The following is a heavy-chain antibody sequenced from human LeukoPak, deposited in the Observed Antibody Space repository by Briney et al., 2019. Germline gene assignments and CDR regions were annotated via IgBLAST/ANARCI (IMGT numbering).Heavy chain of an antibody. V-gene: IGHV4-59*01. Sequence: SETLSLTCIVSGGPISSYYWSWIRQPPGKGLEWIGYIYNSGITNHNPSLKSRVTISVDTSKNQFSLKLSSVTAADTAVYYCARAPRYSGSYYAPKFYFDYWGQGTLVTVSS. CDR2: IYNSGIT. CDR1: GGPISSYY. D-gene: IGHD1-26*01. J-gene: IGHJ4*02. CDR3: ARAPRYSGSYYAPKFYFDY.